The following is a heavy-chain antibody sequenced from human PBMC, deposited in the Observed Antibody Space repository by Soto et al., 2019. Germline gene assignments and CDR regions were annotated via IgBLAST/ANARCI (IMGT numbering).Heavy chain of an antibody. Sequence: KVSCKASGGTFSSYAISWVRQAPGQGLEWMGGIIPIFGTANYAQKFQGGVTITADESTSTAYMELSSLRSEDTAVYYCAREGVMNSSSWYPYYFDYWGQGTLVTAPQ. V-gene: IGHV1-69*01. CDR1: GGTFSSYA. CDR2: IIPIFGTA. J-gene: IGHJ4*02. D-gene: IGHD6-13*01. CDR3: AREGVMNSSSWYPYYFDY.